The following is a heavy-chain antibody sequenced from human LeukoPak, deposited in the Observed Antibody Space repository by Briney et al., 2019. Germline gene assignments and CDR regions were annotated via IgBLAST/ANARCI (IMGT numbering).Heavy chain of an antibody. V-gene: IGHV3-53*01. CDR3: ARDRDDYFDY. J-gene: IGHJ4*02. CDR2: IYSGGST. D-gene: IGHD3-10*01. CDR1: GFTVSSNY. Sequence: GGSLRLSCAASGFTVSSNYMNWVRQAPGKGLEWVSVIYSGGSTYYADSVKGRFTISRDNSKNTLYLQMNSLRAEDTAVYYCARDRDDYFDYWGQGTLVTVSS.